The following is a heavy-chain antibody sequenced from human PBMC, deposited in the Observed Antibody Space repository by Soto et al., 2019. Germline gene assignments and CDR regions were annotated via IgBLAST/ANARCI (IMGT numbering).Heavy chain of an antibody. CDR2: IYYSGST. J-gene: IGHJ6*02. V-gene: IGHV4-59*01. D-gene: IGHD3-10*01. Sequence: QVQLQESGPGLVKPSETLSLTCTVSGGSISSYYWSWIRQPPGKGLEWIGYIYYSGSTNYNPSLKSRVTIPVGPAKNQCSLRLSSVTAADTAVYYCARGDPFLWFGEKVYYGMDVWGQGTTVTVSS. CDR1: GGSISSYY. CDR3: ARGDPFLWFGEKVYYGMDV.